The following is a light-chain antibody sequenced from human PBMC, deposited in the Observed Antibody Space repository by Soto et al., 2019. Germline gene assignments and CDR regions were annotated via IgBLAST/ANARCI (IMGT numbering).Light chain of an antibody. CDR1: QSISNW. CDR2: AAS. V-gene: IGKV1-5*01. CDR3: QQNGSSSIT. Sequence: QMAQSPSTLSASLGDRVTITCRASQSISNWLAWYQQKPGKAPKLLIYAASSLHAGVSARISGSGSGTDFTLTISRLEPEDFAVYYCQQNGSSSITFGQGTRLEIK. J-gene: IGKJ5*01.